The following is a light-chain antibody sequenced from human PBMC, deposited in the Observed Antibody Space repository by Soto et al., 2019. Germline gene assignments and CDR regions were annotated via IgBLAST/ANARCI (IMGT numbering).Light chain of an antibody. J-gene: IGKJ4*01. Sequence: ETVLTQSPPTLSLSPGEGATLSCRASQSVSKYLAWYQQKPGQAPRLLIYDASTRATGIPARFSGSGSGTDFTLTISSLEPEDFAVYSCQQRSNWPPSFGGGTKVEIK. V-gene: IGKV3-11*01. CDR2: DAS. CDR1: QSVSKY. CDR3: QQRSNWPPS.